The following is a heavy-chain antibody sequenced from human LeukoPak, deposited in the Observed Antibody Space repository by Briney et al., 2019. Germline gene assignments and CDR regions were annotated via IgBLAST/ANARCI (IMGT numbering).Heavy chain of an antibody. CDR1: GGSISSYY. J-gene: IGHJ6*03. CDR2: IYHSGST. CDR3: ARAYGDYETQVFYRYYYYYMDV. Sequence: SETLSLTCTVSGGSISSYYWSWIRQPPGKGLEWIGSIYHSGSTYYNPSLKSRVTISVDTSKNQFSLKLSSVTAADTAVYYCARAYGDYETQVFYRYYYYYMDVWGKGTTVTVSS. D-gene: IGHD4-17*01. V-gene: IGHV4-38-2*02.